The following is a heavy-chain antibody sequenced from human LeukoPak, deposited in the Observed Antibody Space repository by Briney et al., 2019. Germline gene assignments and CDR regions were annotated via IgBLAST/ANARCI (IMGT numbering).Heavy chain of an antibody. J-gene: IGHJ5*02. Sequence: GGSLRLSCAASGFTFSSYWMSWVRQAPGKGLEWVANIKQDGSEKYYVDSVKGRFTISRDNAKNSLYLQMNSLRAEDTAVYYCARVYSSSWYPINWFDPWGQGTLVTVSS. CDR3: ARVYSSSWYPINWFDP. CDR1: GFTFSSYW. CDR2: IKQDGSEK. D-gene: IGHD6-13*01. V-gene: IGHV3-7*01.